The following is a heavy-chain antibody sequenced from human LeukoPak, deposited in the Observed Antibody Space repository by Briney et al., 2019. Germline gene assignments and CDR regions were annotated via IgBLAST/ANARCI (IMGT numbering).Heavy chain of an antibody. D-gene: IGHD2-2*01. Sequence: GRSLRLSCAASGFTFSSYGMHWVRQAPGKGLEWVAVIWYDGSNKYYADSVKGRFTISRDNSKNTLYLQMNSLRAEDTAVYYCAGEEYCSSTSCYDVSYFDYWGQGTLVTVSS. V-gene: IGHV3-33*01. CDR1: GFTFSSYG. CDR2: IWYDGSNK. J-gene: IGHJ4*02. CDR3: AGEEYCSSTSCYDVSYFDY.